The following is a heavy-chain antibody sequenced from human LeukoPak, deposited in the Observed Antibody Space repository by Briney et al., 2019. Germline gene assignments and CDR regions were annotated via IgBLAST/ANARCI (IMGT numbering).Heavy chain of an antibody. CDR3: ARALAYCGGDCYSGLDY. CDR2: ISSNGGST. CDR1: GFTFSSYA. V-gene: IGHV3-64*01. Sequence: GGSLRLSCAASGFTFSSYAMHWVRQAPGKGLEHVSAISSNGGSTYYANSVKGRFTISRDNSKNTLYLQMGSLRAEDMAVYYCARALAYCGGDCYSGLDYWGQGTLVTVSS. D-gene: IGHD2-21*02. J-gene: IGHJ4*02.